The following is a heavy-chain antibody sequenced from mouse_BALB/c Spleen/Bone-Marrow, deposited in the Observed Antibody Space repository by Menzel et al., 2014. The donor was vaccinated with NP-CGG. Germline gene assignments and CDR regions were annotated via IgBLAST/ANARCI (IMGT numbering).Heavy chain of an antibody. CDR1: GYTFTNHY. CDR2: INPSNGVA. V-gene: IGHV1S81*02. J-gene: IGHJ1*01. Sequence: QVQLQQPGAELVKPGASVKLSCKVSGYTFTNHYVYWVKQRPGQGLEWIGEINPSNGVANFNEKFMIKATLTVDSSSSTAYMHLSSLTSEDSAVYYCTRSGFYGYGTYFDVWGAGTTVTVSS. CDR3: TRSGFYGYGTYFDV. D-gene: IGHD1-2*01.